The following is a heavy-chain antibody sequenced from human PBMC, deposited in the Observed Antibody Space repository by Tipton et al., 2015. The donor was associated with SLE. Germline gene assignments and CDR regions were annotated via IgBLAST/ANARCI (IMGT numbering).Heavy chain of an antibody. J-gene: IGHJ5*02. CDR2: ISSNGFT. CDR1: GGSISSGSYY. CDR3: ARHSALLAFDP. Sequence: TLSLTCTVSGGSISSGSYYWSWIRQPAGKGLEWIGRISSNGFTNYNQFLKSRVTISIDTSNNQFSMRLTSVTAADTAVYYCARHSALLAFDPWGQGTLVTVSS. V-gene: IGHV4-61*02. D-gene: IGHD2/OR15-2a*01.